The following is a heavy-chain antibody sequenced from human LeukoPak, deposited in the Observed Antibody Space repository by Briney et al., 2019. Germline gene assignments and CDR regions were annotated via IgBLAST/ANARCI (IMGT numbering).Heavy chain of an antibody. CDR1: GYSFTSYW. D-gene: IGHD6-19*01. CDR3: GRYSSGWYGGFDY. V-gene: IGHV5-51*01. Sequence: GESLKISCKGSGYSFTSYWIGRVRQMPGKGLEWMGIIYPGDSETRYSPSFQGQVTISADRSISTAYLQWSSLKASDTAMYYCGRYSSGWYGGFDYWGQGTLVTVSS. CDR2: IYPGDSET. J-gene: IGHJ4*02.